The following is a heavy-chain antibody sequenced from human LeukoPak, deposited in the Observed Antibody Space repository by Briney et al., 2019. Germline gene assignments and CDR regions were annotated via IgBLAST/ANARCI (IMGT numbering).Heavy chain of an antibody. CDR3: ASVYCSGGSCYSYYYYGMDV. D-gene: IGHD2-15*01. CDR2: IIPIFGTA. J-gene: IGHJ6*04. V-gene: IGHV1-69*13. Sequence: SVKVSCKASGYTFTGYYMHWVRQAPGQGLEWMGGIIPIFGTANYAQKFQGRVTITADESTSTAYMELSSLRSEDTAVYYCASVYCSGGSCYSYYYYGMDVWGKGTTVTVSS. CDR1: GYTFTGYY.